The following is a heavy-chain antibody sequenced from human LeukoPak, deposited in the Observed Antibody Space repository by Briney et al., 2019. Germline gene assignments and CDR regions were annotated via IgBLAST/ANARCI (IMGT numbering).Heavy chain of an antibody. CDR3: ARDHRGGPLV. V-gene: IGHV3-33*08. CDR2: IWYDGSDK. Sequence: GGSLRLSCSASGFTFSSFAMFWVRQAPGKGLEWVAVIWYDGSDKYYADSVKGRFTISRDNSKNTLYLQMNSLRAEDTAVYYCARDHRGGPLVWGQGTLVTVSS. CDR1: GFTFSSFA. J-gene: IGHJ4*02. D-gene: IGHD3-16*01.